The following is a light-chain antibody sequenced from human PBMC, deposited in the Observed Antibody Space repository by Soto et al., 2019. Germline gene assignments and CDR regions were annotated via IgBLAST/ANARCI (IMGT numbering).Light chain of an antibody. J-gene: IGKJ5*01. Sequence: DIPMTQSPSTLSASLGNRVAITCRASQSISSWLAWYQQKPGKAPKLLIYDASSLESGVPSRFSGSGSGTDFTLTICSLQPEDSAPYYCQHTNSCPNRFAEGARLEIK. V-gene: IGKV1-5*01. CDR3: QHTNSCPNR. CDR1: QSISSW. CDR2: DAS.